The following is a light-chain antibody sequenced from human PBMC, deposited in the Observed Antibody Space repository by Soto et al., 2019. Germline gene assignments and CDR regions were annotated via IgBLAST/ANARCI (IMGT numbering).Light chain of an antibody. CDR3: QQSYSSPQT. CDR2: GAS. Sequence: DIQMTQSPSSLSASVGDRVSITCRAGQSINRFLNWYQQKPGKAPKLLIYGASSLQSGVPSRFSGSGSGTDFTLTISSLQPEDFVTYYCQQSYSSPQTFGQGTKVETK. CDR1: QSINRF. J-gene: IGKJ1*01. V-gene: IGKV1-39*01.